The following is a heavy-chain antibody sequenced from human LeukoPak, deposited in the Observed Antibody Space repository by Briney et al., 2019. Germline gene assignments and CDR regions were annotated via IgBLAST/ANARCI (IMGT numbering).Heavy chain of an antibody. D-gene: IGHD4-11*01. J-gene: IGHJ4*02. V-gene: IGHV1-69*05. Sequence: ASVEVSCKASGGTISSYAISWVRQAPGQGLEWMGGIIPIFGTANYAQKFQGRVTITTDESTSTAYMELSSLRSEDTAVYYCASGWGYYSNYFDYWGQGTLVTVSS. CDR3: ASGWGYYSNYFDY. CDR1: GGTISSYA. CDR2: IIPIFGTA.